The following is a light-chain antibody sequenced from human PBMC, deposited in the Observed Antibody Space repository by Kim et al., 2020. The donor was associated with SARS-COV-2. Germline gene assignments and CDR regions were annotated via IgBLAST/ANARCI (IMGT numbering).Light chain of an antibody. Sequence: ASVGARVTITCRASQDIRNDLGWYQQNPGRAPKRLIYGASSLQSGVPSRFSGRGSGTEFTLTISSLQPEDFSTYFCQQYVNWPQTFGQGTKVDIK. V-gene: IGKV1-17*01. J-gene: IGKJ1*01. CDR2: GAS. CDR3: QQYVNWPQT. CDR1: QDIRND.